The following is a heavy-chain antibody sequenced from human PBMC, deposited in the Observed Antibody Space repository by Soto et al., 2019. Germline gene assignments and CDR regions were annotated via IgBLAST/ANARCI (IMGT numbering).Heavy chain of an antibody. D-gene: IGHD3-10*01. Sequence: SETLSLTCTVSGAPISSYFWSWIRQPPGKGLEWIGNIHYSGSTKYNPSLKSRVTISVDTSKKQLPLKLTPVTAADTEVYYCARVPGSASGSQPRNWFDPWGQGTLVTVSS. CDR3: ARVPGSASGSQPRNWFDP. CDR1: GAPISSYF. V-gene: IGHV4-59*01. CDR2: IHYSGST. J-gene: IGHJ5*02.